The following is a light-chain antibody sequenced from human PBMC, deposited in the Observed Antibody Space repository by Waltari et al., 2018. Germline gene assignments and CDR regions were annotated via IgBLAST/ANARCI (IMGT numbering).Light chain of an antibody. CDR2: RAS. Sequence: EIVMTQSPGHLFSSPGERVILSCRASQSVGSNFACYQQNPGQAPRLLIYRASTRATDIKGTFSCSGSGTGFTLIISSLQTEDFALYYWQQYYNWPRTVGQGTKVEIK. J-gene: IGKJ1*01. V-gene: IGKV3-15*01. CDR1: QSVGSN. CDR3: QQYYNWPRT.